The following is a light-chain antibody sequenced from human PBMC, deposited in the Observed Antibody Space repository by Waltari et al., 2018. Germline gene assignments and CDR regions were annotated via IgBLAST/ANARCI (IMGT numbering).Light chain of an antibody. Sequence: QSALTQPRSVSGSPGQSVTISCTVTSSDVGNYDYVSWYQQHPGKAPKLMIYDVSKRPSVVPDLFSGSNSGNTASLTVSGLQAEDEADYYCCSYAGTYTSWVFGGGTKLTVL. CDR1: SSDVGNYDY. V-gene: IGLV2-11*01. CDR2: DVS. J-gene: IGLJ3*02. CDR3: CSYAGTYTSWV.